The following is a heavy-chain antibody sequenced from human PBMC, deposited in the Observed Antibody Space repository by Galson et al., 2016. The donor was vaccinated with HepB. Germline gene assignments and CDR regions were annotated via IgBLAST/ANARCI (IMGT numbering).Heavy chain of an antibody. CDR2: IYSGGAT. D-gene: IGHD6-13*01. Sequence: SLRLSCAASGFTFTTYWMSWVRQAPGKGLEWVAIIYSGGATYYADSVKGRFTISRDNPKNTVYLQMNSLRAEDTAVYYCARDPGRIAAAGHFDSWGQGTLVTVSS. CDR1: GFTFTTYW. V-gene: IGHV3-53*01. CDR3: ARDPGRIAAAGHFDS. J-gene: IGHJ5*01.